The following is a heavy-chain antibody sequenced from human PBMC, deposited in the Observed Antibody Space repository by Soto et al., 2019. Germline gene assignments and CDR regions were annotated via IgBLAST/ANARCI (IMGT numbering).Heavy chain of an antibody. CDR3: ARGDGSSYYYYYAMDV. J-gene: IGHJ6*02. D-gene: IGHD6-6*01. CDR1: GFTFSHYS. Sequence: GGSLRLSCAASGFTFSHYSMHWVRQAPGKGLEWVALIWYDGSNKYYADSVRGRFTISRDSSKYTLYLQMNSLRAEDTAVYYCARGDGSSYYYYYAMDVWGQGTTVTVSS. V-gene: IGHV3-33*08. CDR2: IWYDGSNK.